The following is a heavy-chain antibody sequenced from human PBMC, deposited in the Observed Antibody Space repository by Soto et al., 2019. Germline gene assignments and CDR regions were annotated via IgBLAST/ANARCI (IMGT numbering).Heavy chain of an antibody. J-gene: IGHJ4*02. CDR2: ISAYNGNT. Sequence: ASVKVSCKASGYTFTSYGISWVRQAPGQGLEWMGWISAYNGNTNYAQKLQGRVTMTTDTSTSTAYMELRSLRSDDTAVYYCAGDRGGGYYYDSSGPYYFDYWGQGTLVTVSS. CDR3: AGDRGGGYYYDSSGPYYFDY. V-gene: IGHV1-18*04. CDR1: GYTFTSYG. D-gene: IGHD3-22*01.